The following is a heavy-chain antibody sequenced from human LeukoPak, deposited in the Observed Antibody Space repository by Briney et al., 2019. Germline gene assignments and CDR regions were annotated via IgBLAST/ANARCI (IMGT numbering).Heavy chain of an antibody. Sequence: SETLSLTCTVSDGSISSSNWWSWVRQPPGKGLEWIGEIHHSGSTNYNPSLKSRVTMSADKSKNQFSLKVSSVTAADTAVYFCARDRLGSGWSLAILNWFDPWGQGTLVTVSS. J-gene: IGHJ5*02. D-gene: IGHD6-19*01. CDR3: ARDRLGSGWSLAILNWFDP. CDR2: IHHSGST. V-gene: IGHV4-4*02. CDR1: DGSISSSNW.